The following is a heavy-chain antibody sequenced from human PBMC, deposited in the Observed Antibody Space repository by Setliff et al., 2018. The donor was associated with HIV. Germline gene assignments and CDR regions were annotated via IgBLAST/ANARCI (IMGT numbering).Heavy chain of an antibody. CDR2: IVAAFGST. D-gene: IGHD3-10*01. V-gene: IGHV1-69*13. CDR3: ARDGSGILRGTFDI. J-gene: IGHJ3*02. CDR1: GDTFRMDT. Sequence: SVKVSCKASGDTFRMDTISWLRQAPGHGPEWMGGIVAAFGSTTYAQKFQGRVRITADASTSTVYMELRSLTPEDTAVYYRARDGSGILRGTFDIWGQGTRVTVS.